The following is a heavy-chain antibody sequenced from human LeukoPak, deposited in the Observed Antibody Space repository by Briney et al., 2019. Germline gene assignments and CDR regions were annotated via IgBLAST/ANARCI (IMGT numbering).Heavy chain of an antibody. CDR3: AREGNDAFDI. V-gene: IGHV3-11*05. CDR1: GYTFSDYY. CDR2: ISSSSSYT. D-gene: IGHD4-23*01. J-gene: IGHJ3*02. Sequence: GGSLRLSCAVSGYTFSDYYMSWIRQAPGKGLEWVSYISSSSSYTNYADSAKGRFTNSRDNAKNSLYLQMNSLRAEDTAVYYCAREGNDAFDIWGQGTMVTVSS.